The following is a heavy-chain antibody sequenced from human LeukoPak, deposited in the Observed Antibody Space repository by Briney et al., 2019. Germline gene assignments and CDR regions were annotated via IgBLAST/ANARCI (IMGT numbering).Heavy chain of an antibody. CDR2: ITDSGGST. V-gene: IGHV3-23*01. J-gene: IGHJ4*02. CDR3: AKGSSGSRPYYFDY. Sequence: GGSLRLSCSASGCTFSSYVMSWVRQAPGEGLEWVSAITDSGGSTYYSDSVKGRLTNSRDNSKNTLYLQMNTLRAEDTAIYYCAKGSSGSRPYYFDYWGQGTLVTVSS. D-gene: IGHD3-22*01. CDR1: GCTFSSYV.